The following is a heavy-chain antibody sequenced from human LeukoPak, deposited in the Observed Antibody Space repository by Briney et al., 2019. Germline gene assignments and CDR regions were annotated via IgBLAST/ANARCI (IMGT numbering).Heavy chain of an antibody. CDR2: INHYGAA. V-gene: IGHV4-38-2*01. Sequence: PSETLSLTCAVSGDSIINDYYWGWIRQPPGKGLEWIGSINHYGAAYYNPSLKSRVIISVDTSKNQFSLKLISVTATDTAVYYCARAYTKTTGLAVPWGAWGQGTLITVSS. D-gene: IGHD6-19*01. CDR3: ARAYTKTTGLAVPWGA. CDR1: GDSIINDYY. J-gene: IGHJ5*02.